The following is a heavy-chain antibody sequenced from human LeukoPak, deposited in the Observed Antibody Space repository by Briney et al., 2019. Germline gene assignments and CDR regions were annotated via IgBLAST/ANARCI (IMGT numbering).Heavy chain of an antibody. V-gene: IGHV4-59*01. CDR1: GASISSYY. Sequence: SETLSLTCTVSGASISSYYWSWIRQPPGKGLEWVGYIFHSGSTNYNPSLKSRVTISVDTSKNQLSLKLSSVTAADTAVYYCARGAPGGNDYGDYWGQGTLVTVSS. CDR2: IFHSGST. J-gene: IGHJ4*02. CDR3: ARGAPGGNDYGDY.